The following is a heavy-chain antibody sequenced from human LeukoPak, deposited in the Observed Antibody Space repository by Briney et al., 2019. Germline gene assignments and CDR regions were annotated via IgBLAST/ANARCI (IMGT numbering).Heavy chain of an antibody. CDR3: ARGKYSSGWFDY. V-gene: IGHV3-21*01. J-gene: IGHJ4*02. D-gene: IGHD6-19*01. Sequence: GGSLRLSCAASGFTFSSYSMSWVRQAPGKGLEWVSSITTSSTYIPYADSVKGRFTISRDNAKNSLYLQMNSLRAEDTAVYYCARGKYSSGWFDYWGQGTLVTVSS. CDR1: GFTFSSYS. CDR2: ITTSSTYI.